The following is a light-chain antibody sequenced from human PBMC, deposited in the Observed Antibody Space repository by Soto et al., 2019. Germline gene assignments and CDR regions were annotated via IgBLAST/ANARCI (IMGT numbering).Light chain of an antibody. CDR3: SSYAGSSTYV. Sequence: QSALTQPPSASGSPGQSVTISCTGTSSDVGGYNYVAWFQQHPGKAPKLMIYEVTKRPSGGPDRFSGSKSGNTASLTVSGLQAEDEDDYYCSSYAGSSTYVFGTGTKVTVL. CDR2: EVT. J-gene: IGLJ1*01. V-gene: IGLV2-8*01. CDR1: SSDVGGYNY.